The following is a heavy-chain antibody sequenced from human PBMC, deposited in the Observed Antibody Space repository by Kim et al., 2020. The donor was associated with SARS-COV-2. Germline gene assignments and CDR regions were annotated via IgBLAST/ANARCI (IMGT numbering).Heavy chain of an antibody. CDR3: TTGLNSYGDYYYYGMDV. J-gene: IGHJ6*02. V-gene: IGHV3-15*01. CDR2: IKSKTDGGTT. CDR1: RFTFSNAW. Sequence: GGSLRLSCAASRFTFSNAWMSWVRQAPGKGLEWVGRIKSKTDGGTTDYAAPVKGRFTISRDDSKNTLYLQMNSLKTEDTAVYYCTTGLNSYGDYYYYGMDVWGQGTTVTVSS. D-gene: IGHD5-18*01.